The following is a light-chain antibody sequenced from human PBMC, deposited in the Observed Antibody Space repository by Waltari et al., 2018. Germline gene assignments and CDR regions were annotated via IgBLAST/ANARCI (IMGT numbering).Light chain of an antibody. J-gene: IGLJ2*01. V-gene: IGLV3-1*01. CDR2: QDT. CDR1: KSGDTF. CDR3: QAWDSSTGV. Sequence: SYELTQPPSLSVSPGQTTSITCSGAKSGDTFASWYQQKPGQSPVLVIYQDTNRPSGIPERFSGSNSGNSATLTISETQPMDEADYYCQAWDSSTGVFGGGTKLTVL.